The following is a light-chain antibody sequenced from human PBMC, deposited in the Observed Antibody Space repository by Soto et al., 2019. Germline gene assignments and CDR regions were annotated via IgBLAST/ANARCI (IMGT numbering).Light chain of an antibody. CDR3: PQRSNWPIT. CDR2: DAS. CDR1: QSVSSY. Sequence: EIVWAESPGTLSLSPGERATLSCRASQSVSSYLAWYQQKPGQAPRLLIYDASNRATGIPARFSGSGSGTDFTLTISSLEPEEFAVYYCPQRSNWPITFGQGTRLEIK. V-gene: IGKV3-11*01. J-gene: IGKJ5*01.